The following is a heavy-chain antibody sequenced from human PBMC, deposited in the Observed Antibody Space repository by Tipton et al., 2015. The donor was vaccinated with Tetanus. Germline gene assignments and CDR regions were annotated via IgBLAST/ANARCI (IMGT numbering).Heavy chain of an antibody. J-gene: IGHJ3*02. CDR1: GYTFTSYG. CDR3: ARQGGDCSGGSCYLGAFDI. Sequence: QLVQSGAEVKKPGASVKVSCKASGYTFTSYGISWVRQAPGQGLEWMGWISAYNRNTNYAQKLQGRVTMTTDTSTSTAYMELRSLRSDDTAVYCCARQGGDCSGGSCYLGAFDIWGQGTMVTVSS. CDR2: ISAYNRNT. V-gene: IGHV1-18*01. D-gene: IGHD2-15*01.